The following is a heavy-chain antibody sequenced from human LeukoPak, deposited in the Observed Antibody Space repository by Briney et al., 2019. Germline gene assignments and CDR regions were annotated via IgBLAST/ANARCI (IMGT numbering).Heavy chain of an antibody. V-gene: IGHV4-34*01. CDR1: GGPFSGYY. CDR3: ARGRYSYGLYYYYMDV. CDR2: INHSGST. J-gene: IGHJ6*03. D-gene: IGHD5-18*01. Sequence: PSETLSLTCAVYGGPFSGYYWSWIRQPPGKGLEWIGEINHSGSTNYNPSLKSRVTISVDTSKNQFSLKLSSVTAADTAVYYCARGRYSYGLYYYYMDVRGKGTTVTVSS.